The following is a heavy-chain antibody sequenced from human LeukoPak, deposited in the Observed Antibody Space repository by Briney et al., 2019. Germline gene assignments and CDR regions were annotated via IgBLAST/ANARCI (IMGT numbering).Heavy chain of an antibody. CDR1: GFTFSSYE. J-gene: IGHJ6*04. D-gene: IGHD3-10*01. V-gene: IGHV3-48*03. Sequence: GGSLRLSCAASGFTFSSYEMNWVRQAPGKGLEWVSYISSSGSTIYYADSVKGRFTISRDNAKNSLYLQMNSLRAEDTAVYYCARSMVRGVIISFRYCGMDVWGKGTTVTVSS. CDR2: ISSSGSTI. CDR3: ARSMVRGVIISFRYCGMDV.